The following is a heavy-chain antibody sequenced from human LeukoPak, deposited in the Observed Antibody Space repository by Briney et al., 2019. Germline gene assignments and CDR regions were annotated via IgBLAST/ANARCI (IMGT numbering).Heavy chain of an antibody. D-gene: IGHD3-3*01. CDR3: ASRYDFWSGSSLGY. J-gene: IGHJ4*02. V-gene: IGHV1-69*01. CDR1: GGTFSSYA. CDR2: IIPIFGTA. Sequence: SVRVSCKASGGTFSSYAISWVRQAPGQGLEWMGGIIPIFGTANYAQTFQGRVTITADESTSTAYMELSSLRSEDTAVYYCASRYDFWSGSSLGYWGQGTLVTVSS.